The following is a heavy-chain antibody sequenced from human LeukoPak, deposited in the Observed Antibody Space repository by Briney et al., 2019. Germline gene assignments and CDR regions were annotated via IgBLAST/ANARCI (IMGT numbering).Heavy chain of an antibody. CDR2: INPSGGYI. D-gene: IGHD3-22*01. V-gene: IGHV1-46*01. CDR3: ARAHPYNYDSSEYYFDY. J-gene: IGHJ4*02. CDR1: GYTFTVYY. Sequence: ASVKVSCKASGYTFTVYYIHWVRQAPGQGLEWMGIINPSGGYITYAQRFQGRVTMTRDTSISTAYMELSRLRSDDTAVYYCARAHPYNYDSSEYYFDYWGQGTLVTVSS.